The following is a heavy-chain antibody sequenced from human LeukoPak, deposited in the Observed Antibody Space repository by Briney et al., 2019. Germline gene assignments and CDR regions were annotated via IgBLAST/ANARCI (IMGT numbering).Heavy chain of an antibody. CDR2: ISGSGGST. D-gene: IGHD6-13*01. V-gene: IGHV3-23*01. CDR1: GFTFSSYA. J-gene: IGHJ6*02. CDR3: AKLLSGSSWSLLGYYYYYGMDV. Sequence: RPGGSLRLSCAVSGFTFSSYAMSWVRQAPGKGLEWVSAISGSGGSTYYADSVNGRFTISRDNSKNTLYLQLTSLRAEDTAVYYCAKLLSGSSWSLLGYYYYYGMDVWGQGTTVTVSS.